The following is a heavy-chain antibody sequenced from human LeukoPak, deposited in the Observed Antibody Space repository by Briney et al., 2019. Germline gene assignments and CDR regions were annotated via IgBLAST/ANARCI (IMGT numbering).Heavy chain of an antibody. J-gene: IGHJ4*02. D-gene: IGHD4-17*01. CDR1: GASISRNY. Sequence: SETLSLTCTVSGASISRNYWSWSRQPPGKGLEWIGYMYYSGSTNYNPSLKSRVIISIDASKNQFSLKLSSVTAADTAVYYCARHPLRGAENSFDYWGQGTLVTVSS. CDR2: MYYSGST. CDR3: ARHPLRGAENSFDY. V-gene: IGHV4-59*08.